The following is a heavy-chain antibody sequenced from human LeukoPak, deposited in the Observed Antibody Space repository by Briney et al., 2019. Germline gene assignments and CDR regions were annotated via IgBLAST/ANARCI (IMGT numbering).Heavy chain of an antibody. D-gene: IGHD2-21*02. CDR2: IYPGDYET. CDR3: AIPPGYCGNDCSFDH. CDR1: GYSFSNYC. Sequence: GESLKISCEGSGYSFSNYCIGWVRQMPGKGLEWMEIIYPGDYETRYSPSFQGLVTISVDKSISTAYLQWSSLKASDTAMYYCAIPPGYCGNDCSFDHWGQGTLVTVSS. J-gene: IGHJ4*02. V-gene: IGHV5-51*01.